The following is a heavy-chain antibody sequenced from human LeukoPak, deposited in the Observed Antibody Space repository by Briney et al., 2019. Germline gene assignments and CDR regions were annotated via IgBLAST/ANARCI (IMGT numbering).Heavy chain of an antibody. Sequence: SGGSLRLSCAASGFTFSSYSMNWVRQAPGKGLEWVSAISGSGGSTYYADSVKGRFTISRDNSKNTLYLQMNSLRAEDTAVYYCAKTRSGIVAADDYWGQGTLVTVSS. CDR1: GFTFSSYS. CDR2: ISGSGGST. D-gene: IGHD6-13*01. CDR3: AKTRSGIVAADDY. V-gene: IGHV3-23*01. J-gene: IGHJ4*02.